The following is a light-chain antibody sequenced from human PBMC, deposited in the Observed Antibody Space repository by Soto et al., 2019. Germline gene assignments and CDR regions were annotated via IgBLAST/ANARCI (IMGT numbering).Light chain of an antibody. CDR2: EGS. J-gene: IGLJ2*01. CDR1: SSDVGSYNL. CDR3: CSYAGSSTLV. Sequence: QSALTQPGSVSGSPGQSFTISCTGTSSDVGSYNLVSWYQQHPGKAPKLMIYEGSKRPSGVPNRFSGSKSGNTASLTISGLQAEDEADYYCCSYAGSSTLVFGGGTKLTVL. V-gene: IGLV2-23*01.